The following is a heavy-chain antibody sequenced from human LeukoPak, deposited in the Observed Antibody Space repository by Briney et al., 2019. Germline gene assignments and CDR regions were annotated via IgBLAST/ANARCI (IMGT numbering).Heavy chain of an antibody. CDR3: ARDGDYGTGSYYRGCIDS. CDR2: IHPRRGDT. CDR1: GYSFTAFY. V-gene: IGHV1-2*02. D-gene: IGHD3-10*01. J-gene: IGHJ4*02. Sequence: APVTVSFKTSGYSFTAFYIHWVRQAPGQGLEWMGWIHPRRGDTNYAQKFQGRVTMTRDTSISTAYMDLSSLRSEDTAVYYCARDGDYGTGSYYRGCIDSWGQGTPVTVSP.